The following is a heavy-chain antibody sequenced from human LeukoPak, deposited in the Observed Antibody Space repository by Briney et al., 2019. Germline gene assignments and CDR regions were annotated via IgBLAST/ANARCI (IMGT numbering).Heavy chain of an antibody. V-gene: IGHV3-23*01. CDR3: AKYAPPTTTMTRFFDY. Sequence: GGSLRLSCAASGFTFKTHAMSWVRQAPGKGLEWVSVIGGDSGGIQYADSVKGRFSISRDNSKNTLYLQMNSLRVEDTAVYYCAKYAPPTTTMTRFFDYWGQGALVTVSS. D-gene: IGHD4-11*01. J-gene: IGHJ4*02. CDR2: IGGDSGGI. CDR1: GFTFKTHA.